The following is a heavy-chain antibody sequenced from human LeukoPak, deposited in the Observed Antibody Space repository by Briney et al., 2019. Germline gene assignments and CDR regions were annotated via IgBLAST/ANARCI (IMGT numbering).Heavy chain of an antibody. Sequence: PGRSLGLSCAASGFTFSSYAMHWVRQAPGKGLEWVAVISYDGSNKYYADSVEGRFTISRDNSKNTLYLQMNSLRVEDTAVYYCASDREDTANLHYFDYWGQGTLVTVSS. CDR2: ISYDGSNK. D-gene: IGHD5-18*01. CDR1: GFTFSSYA. V-gene: IGHV3-30-3*01. J-gene: IGHJ4*02. CDR3: ASDREDTANLHYFDY.